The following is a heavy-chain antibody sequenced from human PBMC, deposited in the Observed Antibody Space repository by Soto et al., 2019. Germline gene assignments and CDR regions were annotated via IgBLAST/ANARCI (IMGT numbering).Heavy chain of an antibody. CDR2: IYYSGST. D-gene: IGHD4-17*01. CDR1: GGSISSSSYY. V-gene: IGHV4-39*01. J-gene: IGHJ3*02. Sequence: QLQLQESGPGLVKPSETLSLTCTVSGGSISSSSYYWGWIRQPPGKGLEWIGSIYYSGSTYYNPSLKSRVTISVDTSKNQFSLKLSSVTAADTAVYYCARQGPMTTVTNDAFDIWGQGTMVTVSS. CDR3: ARQGPMTTVTNDAFDI.